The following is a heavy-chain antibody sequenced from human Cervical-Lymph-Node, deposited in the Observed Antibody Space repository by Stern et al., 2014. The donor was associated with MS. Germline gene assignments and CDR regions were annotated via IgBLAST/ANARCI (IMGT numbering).Heavy chain of an antibody. V-gene: IGHV5-51*03. J-gene: IGHJ5*02. CDR1: GYSFTSYW. CDR2: VDPGDSDT. D-gene: IGHD6-13*01. CDR3: ARTRYSSSWYTFDP. Sequence: EVQLVESGAEVKKPGESLKISCTGSGYSFTSYWIAWVRHMPGKGLEWMGIVDPGDSDTRYSPSFQGQVSISADKSTSTAYLQWSSLKASDTAMYYCARTRYSSSWYTFDPWGQGTLVTVPS.